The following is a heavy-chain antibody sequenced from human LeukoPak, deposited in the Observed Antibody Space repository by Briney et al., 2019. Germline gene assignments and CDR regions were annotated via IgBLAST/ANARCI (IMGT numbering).Heavy chain of an antibody. J-gene: IGHJ4*02. CDR1: GFTFDDYA. Sequence: PGGSLRLSCAASGFTFDDYAMHWVRQAPGKGLEWVSGISWNSGSIGYADSVKGRFTISRDNAKNSLYLQMNSLRAEDTALYYCAKDKGDSGSHQDPFDYWGQGTLVTVSS. CDR3: AKDKGDSGSHQDPFDY. V-gene: IGHV3-9*01. D-gene: IGHD1-26*01. CDR2: ISWNSGSI.